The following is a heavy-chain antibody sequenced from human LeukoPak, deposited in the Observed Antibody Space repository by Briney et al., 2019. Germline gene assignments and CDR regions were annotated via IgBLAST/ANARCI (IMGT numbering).Heavy chain of an antibody. J-gene: IGHJ6*03. Sequence: ASVKVSCKASGYTFTGYYLHWVRLAPGQGLDWMGWINPKSGDANYAQKFQGRVTMTRDTSISTAYMEMSSLRSDDTAVYYCARGGGDSGSYYVYYYYYYMDVWGKGTTVTVSS. V-gene: IGHV1-2*02. D-gene: IGHD3-10*01. CDR2: INPKSGDA. CDR1: GYTFTGYY. CDR3: ARGGGDSGSYYVYYYYYYMDV.